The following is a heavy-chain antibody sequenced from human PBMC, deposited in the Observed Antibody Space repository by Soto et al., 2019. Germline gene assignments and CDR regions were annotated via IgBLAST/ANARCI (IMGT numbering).Heavy chain of an antibody. CDR3: ARAGRSSGWFGY. D-gene: IGHD6-19*01. J-gene: IGHJ5*01. CDR2: INHSGST. V-gene: IGHV4-34*01. CDR1: GGSFSGYY. Sequence: KPSETLSLTCAVYGGSFSGYYWSWIRQPPGKGLEWIGEINHSGSTNYNPSLKSRVTISVDTSKNQFSLKLSSVTAADTAVYYCARAGRSSGWFGYWGQGTLVTVSS.